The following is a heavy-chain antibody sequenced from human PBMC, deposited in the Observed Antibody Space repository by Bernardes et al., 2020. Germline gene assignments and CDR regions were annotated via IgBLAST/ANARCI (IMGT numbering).Heavy chain of an antibody. CDR3: ARMIGYYDFWSGTTPPHWFDP. Sequence: ASVKVSCKASGYTFTGYYMHWVRQAPGQGLEWMGWINPNSGGTNYAQKFQGRVTMTRDTSISTAYMELSRLRSDDTAVYYCARMIGYYDFWSGTTPPHWFDPWGQGTLVTVSS. J-gene: IGHJ5*02. CDR2: INPNSGGT. V-gene: IGHV1-2*02. CDR1: GYTFTGYY. D-gene: IGHD3-3*01.